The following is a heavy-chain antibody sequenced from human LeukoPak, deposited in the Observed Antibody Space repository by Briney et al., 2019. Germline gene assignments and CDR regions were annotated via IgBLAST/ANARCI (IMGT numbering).Heavy chain of an antibody. CDR2: LYSGGST. CDR1: GFTVSNNY. J-gene: IGHJ4*02. CDR3: AREDEATGPAMDY. V-gene: IGHV3-53*01. Sequence: GGSLRLSCAASGFTVSNNYMSWVRQAPGKGLEWVSVLYSGGSTYYADSVKGRFTISRDNSKNTLYLQMNNLRVDDTAVYYCAREDEATGPAMDYWGQGTLVTVSS. D-gene: IGHD1-1*01.